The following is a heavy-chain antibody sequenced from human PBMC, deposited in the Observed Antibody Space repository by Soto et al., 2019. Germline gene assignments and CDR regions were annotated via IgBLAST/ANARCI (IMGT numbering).Heavy chain of an antibody. CDR2: IYYSGST. J-gene: IGHJ4*02. V-gene: IGHV4-59*01. Sequence: QVQLQESGPGLVKPSETLSLTCTVSGGSISSYYWSWIRQPPGQGLEWIGYIYYSGSTNYNPSLKSRVTISVDTSKNQFSLKLSSVTAADTAVYYCARDIAAAGGFDYWGQGTLVTVSS. D-gene: IGHD6-13*01. CDR1: GGSISSYY. CDR3: ARDIAAAGGFDY.